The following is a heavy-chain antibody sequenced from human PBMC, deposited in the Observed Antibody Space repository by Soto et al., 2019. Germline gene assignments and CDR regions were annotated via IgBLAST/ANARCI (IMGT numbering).Heavy chain of an antibody. Sequence: SETLSLTCAVSGGSMNNFYWSWIRQPPGKGLEWIGYVSYSDSSNYNPSLKSRVTISVDTSKNQFSLKLTSVTAADTAAYYCAREGRYYDSSALRRTHYFDYWGQGTLVTVSS. CDR1: GGSMNNFY. V-gene: IGHV4-59*01. CDR2: VSYSDSS. CDR3: AREGRYYDSSALRRTHYFDY. J-gene: IGHJ4*02. D-gene: IGHD3-22*01.